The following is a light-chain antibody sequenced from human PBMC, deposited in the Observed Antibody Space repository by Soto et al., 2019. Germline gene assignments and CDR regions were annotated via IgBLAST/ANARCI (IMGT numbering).Light chain of an antibody. CDR1: SSNIGADYD. CDR3: QSYDSSLSGYV. CDR2: GNS. J-gene: IGLJ1*01. Sequence: QSVLTQPPSVSGAPGQRVTISCTGSSSNIGADYDVHWYQQLPGTAPKFLIYGNSNRPSGVPDRFSGSKSGTSASLAITGLQAEDEADYYCQSYDSSLSGYVFGTGTKVTVL. V-gene: IGLV1-40*01.